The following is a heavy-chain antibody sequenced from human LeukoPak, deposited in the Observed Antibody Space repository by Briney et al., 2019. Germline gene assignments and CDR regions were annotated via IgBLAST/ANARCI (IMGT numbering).Heavy chain of an antibody. J-gene: IGHJ3*02. D-gene: IGHD5-18*01. V-gene: IGHV7-4-1*02. Sequence: GASVKVSCKASGYTFSSYAMNWVRQAPGQGLEWMGWINTNTGNPTYAQGFTGRFVFSLDTSVSTAYLQISSLKAEDTAVYYCARDIGALRIQVPPDAFDIWGQGTMVTVSS. CDR3: ARDIGALRIQVPPDAFDI. CDR1: GYTFSSYA. CDR2: INTNTGNP.